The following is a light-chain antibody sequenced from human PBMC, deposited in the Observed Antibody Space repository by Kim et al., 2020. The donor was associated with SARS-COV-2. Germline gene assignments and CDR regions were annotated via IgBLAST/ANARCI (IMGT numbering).Light chain of an antibody. CDR2: LNSDGSH. Sequence: SVKLTCTLSSGHSRYAIAWHKQQPEKGPRYLMKLNSDGSHSKGDGIPDRFSGSSSGAERYLTISSLQSEDEADYYCQTWGTGIHGVFGGGTKLTVL. J-gene: IGLJ3*02. V-gene: IGLV4-69*01. CDR3: QTWGTGIHGV. CDR1: SGHSRYA.